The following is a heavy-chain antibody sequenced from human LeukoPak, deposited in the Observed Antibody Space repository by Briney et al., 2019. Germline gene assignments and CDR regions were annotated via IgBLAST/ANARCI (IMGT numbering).Heavy chain of an antibody. CDR3: ARDRYYSYYYYGMDV. D-gene: IGHD1-14*01. CDR1: GFTFSSYA. J-gene: IGHJ6*04. Sequence: PGASLRLSCAASGFTFSSYAMSWVRQAPGKGLEWVSAISGSGGSTYYADSVKGRFTISRDNSKSTLYLQMNSLRAEDTAVYYCARDRYYSYYYYGMDVWGKGTTVTVSS. V-gene: IGHV3-23*01. CDR2: ISGSGGST.